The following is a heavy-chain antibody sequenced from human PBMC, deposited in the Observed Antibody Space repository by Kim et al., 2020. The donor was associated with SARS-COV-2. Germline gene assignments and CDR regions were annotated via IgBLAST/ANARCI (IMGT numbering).Heavy chain of an antibody. V-gene: IGHV3-23*01. D-gene: IGHD2-2*01. CDR1: GFTFSRYA. Sequence: GGSLRLSCAASGFTFSRYAMSWVRQAPGKGLEWVSAISGSGGSTYYADSVKGRFTISRDNSKNTLYLQMNSLRAEDTAVYYCALKDIVVVPAAMRFRPLDCWGQGTLVAVSS. CDR3: ALKDIVVVPAAMRFRPLDC. J-gene: IGHJ4*02. CDR2: ISGSGGST.